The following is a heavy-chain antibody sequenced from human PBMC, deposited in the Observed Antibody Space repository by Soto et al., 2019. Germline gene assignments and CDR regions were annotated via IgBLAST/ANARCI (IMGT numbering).Heavy chain of an antibody. CDR1: GFSLSTSGMG. V-gene: IGHV2-5*01. D-gene: IGHD3-10*01. CDR3: AHRKSSDYRSENTCYYGMDF. Sequence: QITLKESGPTLVKPTQTLTLTCTFSGFSLSTSGMGVAWIRQPPEKALEWLAVIYWTDDKRYSPSLKSRLTINKDTSKTQVVLTMTYMDPVYTATYYCAHRKSSDYRSENTCYYGMDFWGQGTTVTVSS. J-gene: IGHJ6*02. CDR2: IYWTDDK.